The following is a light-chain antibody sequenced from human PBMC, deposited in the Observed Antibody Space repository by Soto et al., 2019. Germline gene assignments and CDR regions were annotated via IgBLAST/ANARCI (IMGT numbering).Light chain of an antibody. CDR3: QQRSNWPLT. CDR1: QSVNTY. Sequence: EIVLTQSPATLSLSPGERATLSCRASQSVNTYLAWYQQKAGQPPRLLIYDTSNRATGTPARFSGSGSGTDFTLTISSLEPEDVAVYYCQQRSNWPLTFGGGTKVRSN. CDR2: DTS. V-gene: IGKV3-11*01. J-gene: IGKJ4*01.